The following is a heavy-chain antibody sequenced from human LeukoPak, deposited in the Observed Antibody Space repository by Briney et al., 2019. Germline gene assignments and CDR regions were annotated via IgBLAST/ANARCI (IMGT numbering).Heavy chain of an antibody. V-gene: IGHV4-61*01. D-gene: IGHD6-6*01. CDR2: IYYSGST. CDR1: GGSVSSGSYY. Sequence: SETLSLTCTVSGGSVSSGSYYWSWIRQPPGKGLEWIGYIYYSGSTNYNPSLKSRVTISVDTSKNQSSLKLSSVTAADTAVYYCTRTYSSSSIDYWGQGALVTVSS. J-gene: IGHJ4*02. CDR3: TRTYSSSSIDY.